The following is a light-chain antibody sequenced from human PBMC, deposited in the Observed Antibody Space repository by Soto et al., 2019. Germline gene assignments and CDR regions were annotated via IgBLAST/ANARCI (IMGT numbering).Light chain of an antibody. CDR2: EVS. CDR1: SSDVGGYNY. CDR3: SSYTSSSTVL. V-gene: IGLV2-14*01. Sequence: QSVLTQPASVSGSPGQSITISCTGTSSDVGGYNYVSWYQQYPGKAPKLMIYEVSNRPSGVSNRFSGSKSGNTASLTISGLQAEDEADYYCSSYTSSSTVLFGGGTKLTVL. J-gene: IGLJ2*01.